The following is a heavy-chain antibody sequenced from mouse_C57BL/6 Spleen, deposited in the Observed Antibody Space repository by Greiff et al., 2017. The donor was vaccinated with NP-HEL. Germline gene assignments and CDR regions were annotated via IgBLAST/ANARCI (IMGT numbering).Heavy chain of an antibody. CDR3: ARGYDGYSAWFAY. CDR1: GFTFSDYG. V-gene: IGHV5-17*01. Sequence: EVMLVESGGGLVKPGGSLKLSCAASGFTFSDYGMHWVRQAPEKGLEWVAYISSGSSTIYYADTVKGRFTISRDNAKNTVFLQMTSLRSEDTAMYYCARGYDGYSAWFAYWGQGTLVTVSA. D-gene: IGHD2-3*01. J-gene: IGHJ3*01. CDR2: ISSGSSTI.